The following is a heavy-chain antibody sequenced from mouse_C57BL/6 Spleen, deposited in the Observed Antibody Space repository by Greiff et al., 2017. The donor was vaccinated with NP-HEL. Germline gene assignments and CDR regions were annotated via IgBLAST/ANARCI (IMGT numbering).Heavy chain of an antibody. CDR1: GFTFSDYG. Sequence: DVMLVESGGGLVKPGGSLKLSCAASGFTFSDYGMHWVRQAPEKGLEWVAYISSGSSTIYYADTVKGRFTISRDNAKNTLFLQMTSLRSEDTAMYYCASYYSIAWFAYWGQGTLVTVSA. CDR3: ASYYSIAWFAY. CDR2: ISSGSSTI. D-gene: IGHD2-5*01. J-gene: IGHJ3*01. V-gene: IGHV5-17*01.